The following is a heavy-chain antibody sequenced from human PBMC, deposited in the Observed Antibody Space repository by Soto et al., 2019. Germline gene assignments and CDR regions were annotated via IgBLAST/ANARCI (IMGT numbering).Heavy chain of an antibody. Sequence: EVRLVESGGDLVKSGGSLRLSCVGSGFLFRNYEMNWVRQAPGKGLEWLAHISTTGGHVSESDSVKGRFTISRDNTKHTLDLQMHSLRTEDTGVYYCGSQPHWARTFESWGQGTLVNVSS. CDR1: GFLFRNYE. J-gene: IGHJ4*02. V-gene: IGHV3-48*03. D-gene: IGHD7-27*01. CDR3: GSQPHWARTFES. CDR2: ISTTGGHV.